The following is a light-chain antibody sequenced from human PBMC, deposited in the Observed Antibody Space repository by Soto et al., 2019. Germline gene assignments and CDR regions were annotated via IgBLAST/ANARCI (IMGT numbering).Light chain of an antibody. J-gene: IGKJ2*01. CDR2: AAS. Sequence: EIVLTQSPATLSLSPGERATLSCRASQRVSSYLAWYQQKPGQAPRLLIYAASNRATGIPARFRSSGSGTDFALTISSLEPEECAVYYCQQRSNWPPYTFGQGTKLEIK. V-gene: IGKV3-11*01. CDR1: QRVSSY. CDR3: QQRSNWPPYT.